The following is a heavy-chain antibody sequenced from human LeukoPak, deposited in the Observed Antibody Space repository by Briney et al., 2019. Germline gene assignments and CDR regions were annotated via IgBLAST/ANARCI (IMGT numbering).Heavy chain of an antibody. J-gene: IGHJ4*02. V-gene: IGHV3-30*02. CDR2: IRHDGSDK. CDR1: GFSFSIYG. Sequence: PGGSLRLSCGASGFSFSIYGMHWVRQAPGKGLEWVAFIRHDGSDKYYVDSVKGRFSISRDNSKNTLHLQMNSLTPEDAAVYYCVKDGPPFDYWGQGTLLTVSS. CDR3: VKDGPPFDY.